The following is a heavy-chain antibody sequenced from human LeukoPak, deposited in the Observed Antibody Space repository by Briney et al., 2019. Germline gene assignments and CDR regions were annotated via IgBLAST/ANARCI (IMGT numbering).Heavy chain of an antibody. CDR3: ARVSRWFGKTLDV. CDR1: GYNFTSYW. V-gene: IGHV5-51*01. D-gene: IGHD3-10*01. J-gene: IGHJ6*02. Sequence: GESLKISCKGSGYNFTSYWIAWVRQMPGKGLEWMGIIYPGDSDTTYSPSFQGQVTMSADKSISTAFLHWSSLKASDTAMFYCARVSRWFGKTLDVWGQGTTVTVSS. CDR2: IYPGDSDT.